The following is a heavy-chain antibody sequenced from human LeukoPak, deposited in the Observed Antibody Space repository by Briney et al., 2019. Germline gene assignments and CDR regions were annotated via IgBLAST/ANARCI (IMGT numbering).Heavy chain of an antibody. CDR1: GGSFSGYH. CDR2: ISSSGST. D-gene: IGHD1-1*01. J-gene: IGHJ4*02. CDR3: ARQTTETGYYFDY. V-gene: IGHV4-59*08. Sequence: SETLSLTCAVYGGSFSGYHWSWIRQPPGKGLEWIGYISSSGSTNYNPSLKSRVTISEDTPKHQISLKLSSVTAADTAVYYCARQTTETGYYFDYWGQGALVTVSS.